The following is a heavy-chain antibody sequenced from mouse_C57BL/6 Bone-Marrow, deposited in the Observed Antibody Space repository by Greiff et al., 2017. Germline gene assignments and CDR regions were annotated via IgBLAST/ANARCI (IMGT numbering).Heavy chain of an antibody. Sequence: DVQLVESGAELVRPGASVKLSCTASGFNIKDDYMHWVKQRPEQGLEWIGWIDPENGDTDYASKFQGKDTITADTSANTAYLQLSSLTSEDAAVYYCTYFHSGSSYGYWGQGTTLTVSS. CDR2: IDPENGDT. CDR3: TYFHSGSSYGY. V-gene: IGHV14-4*01. D-gene: IGHD1-1*01. J-gene: IGHJ2*01. CDR1: GFNIKDDY.